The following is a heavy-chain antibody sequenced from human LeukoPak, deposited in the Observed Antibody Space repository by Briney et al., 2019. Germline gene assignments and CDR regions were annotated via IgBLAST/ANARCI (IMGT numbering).Heavy chain of an antibody. J-gene: IGHJ4*02. V-gene: IGHV5-51*01. Sequence: GESLKISCMGSASRFTTNWIAWVRQTPEKGLEWMGIIYPGDSDTRYSPSFQAHVTISVDKSINTAYLQWTSLKASDTAIYYCARAELDNTGWYFDYWGQGTLVTVSS. D-gene: IGHD6-19*01. CDR3: ARAELDNTGWYFDY. CDR1: ASRFTTNW. CDR2: IYPGDSDT.